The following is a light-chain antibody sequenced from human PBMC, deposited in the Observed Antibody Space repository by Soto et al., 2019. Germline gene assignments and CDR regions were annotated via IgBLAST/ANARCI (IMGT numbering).Light chain of an antibody. CDR3: QQYNXYQYT. V-gene: IGKV1-5*01. CDR1: QSISRW. J-gene: IGKJ2*01. Sequence: DIQMTQSPSTLSASVGDRVTITFGASQSISRWLALYQQERGKAPKLLIYDSSSLESGVPSRFSGSGSVNEFTINISSLQPDDFATSYCQQYNXYQYTFGAGTK. CDR2: DSS.